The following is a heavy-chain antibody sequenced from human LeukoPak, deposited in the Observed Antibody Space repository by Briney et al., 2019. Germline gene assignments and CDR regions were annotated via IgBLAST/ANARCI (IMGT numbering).Heavy chain of an antibody. CDR1: GGSFSGYY. J-gene: IGHJ4*02. D-gene: IGHD3-22*01. V-gene: IGHV4-34*01. Sequence: SETLSLTCAVYGGSFSGYYWSWIRQPPGKGLEWIGSIYYSGSTYYNPSLKSRVTISVDTSKNQFSLKLSSVTAADTAVYYCAAQYYYDSSAAGFRFDYWGQGTLVTVSS. CDR3: AAQYYYDSSAAGFRFDY. CDR2: IYYSGST.